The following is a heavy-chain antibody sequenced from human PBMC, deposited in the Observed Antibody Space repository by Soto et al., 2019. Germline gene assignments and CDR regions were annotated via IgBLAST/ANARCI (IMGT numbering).Heavy chain of an antibody. D-gene: IGHD3-3*01. V-gene: IGHV3-74*01. J-gene: IGHJ5*01. CDR3: ARGTPHYDFWSGFDWFDS. Sequence: EVQLVESGGGLVQPGGSMRLSCAASGFTFSSYWMHWVRQVPGKGLVWVSRINSDGTSTSYADSVKGRFTISRDNAKNTLYVQMNSLRAVDTAVYYCARGTPHYDFWSGFDWFDSWGQGTLVTVSS. CDR2: INSDGTST. CDR1: GFTFSSYW.